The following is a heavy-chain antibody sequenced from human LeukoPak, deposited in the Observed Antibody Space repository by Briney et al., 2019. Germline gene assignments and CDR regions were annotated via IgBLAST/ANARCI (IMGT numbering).Heavy chain of an antibody. CDR1: GYRLTSYW. J-gene: IGHJ6*02. CDR2: IYPGDSDT. CDR3: PRHSSGMDV. Sequence: GGSLQISCKGSGYRLTSYWIGWVRQMPGKGLEGMGIIYPGDSDTRYSPSFQGQVTISADKSITTAYLQWSSLKASDTAMYYCPRHSSGMDVWGQGTTVTVSS. V-gene: IGHV5-51*01.